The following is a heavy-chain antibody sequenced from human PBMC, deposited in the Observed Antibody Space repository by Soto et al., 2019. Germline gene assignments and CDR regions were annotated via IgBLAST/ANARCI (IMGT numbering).Heavy chain of an antibody. D-gene: IGHD3-3*01. J-gene: IGHJ3*02. Sequence: RQAPGKGLEWVSAISGSGGSTYYADSVKGRFTISRDNSKNTLYLQMNSLRAEDTAVYYCAKDRADYDFWSGYYLDAFDIWGQGKMVNVPS. CDR2: ISGSGGST. CDR3: AKDRADYDFWSGYYLDAFDI. V-gene: IGHV3-23*01.